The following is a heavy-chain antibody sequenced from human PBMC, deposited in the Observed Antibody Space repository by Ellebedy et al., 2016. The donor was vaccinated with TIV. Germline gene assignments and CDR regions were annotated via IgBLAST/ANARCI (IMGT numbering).Heavy chain of an antibody. V-gene: IGHV4-34*12. D-gene: IGHD4-23*01. CDR2: IFHSGVT. CDR1: GFTFSDYT. J-gene: IGHJ4*02. Sequence: ESLKISCAASGFTFSDYTMNWVRQAPGKGLEWIGEIFHSGVTNYNPSLKSRLIISLDKSTNQFSLKLSSVTAADTAVYFCAKTVVQTALLDSWGQGTRVTVSS. CDR3: AKTVVQTALLDS.